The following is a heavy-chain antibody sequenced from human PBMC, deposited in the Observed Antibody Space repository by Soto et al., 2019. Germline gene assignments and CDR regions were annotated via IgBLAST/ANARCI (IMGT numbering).Heavy chain of an antibody. D-gene: IGHD2-21*02. V-gene: IGHV3-49*04. CDR3: TRDDKDIVVVTAPHCYFCGMDG. J-gene: IGHJ6*02. CDR2: IRSKAYGGTT. CDR1: GFTFGDYA. Sequence: PGWALRLSCTASGFTFGDYAMSWVRQAPGKGLEWVGSIRSKAYGGTTEYAASVKGRFTISRDDSKSIAYLQMNSLKTEDTAVYYCTRDDKDIVVVTAPHCYFCGMDGWGHGTPVTVYS.